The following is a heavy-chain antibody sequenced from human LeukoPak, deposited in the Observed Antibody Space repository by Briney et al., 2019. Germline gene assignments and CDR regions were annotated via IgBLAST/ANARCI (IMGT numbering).Heavy chain of an antibody. CDR1: GGTFSSYA. CDR3: ARGALGYCSGGSCYVPVY. Sequence: SVKVSCKASGGTFSSYAISWVRQAPGQGLEWMGGIIPIFGTANYAQKFQGRVTITADESTSTAYMELSSLRSEDTAVYYCARGALGYCSGGSCYVPVYWGPGTLVTVSS. CDR2: IIPIFGTA. D-gene: IGHD2-15*01. J-gene: IGHJ4*02. V-gene: IGHV1-69*13.